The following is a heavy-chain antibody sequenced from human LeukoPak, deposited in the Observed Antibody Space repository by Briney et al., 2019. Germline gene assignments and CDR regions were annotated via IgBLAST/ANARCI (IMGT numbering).Heavy chain of an antibody. D-gene: IGHD6-13*01. Sequence: ASVKVSCKASGYTFTSYDINWVRQATGQGLEWMGWMNPNSGNTGYAQKFQGRVTMTRNTSISTAYMELSSLRSEDTAVYYCARGQQLVRYYYSYGIDVWGQGTTVTVSS. CDR3: ARGQQLVRYYYSYGIDV. J-gene: IGHJ6*02. CDR1: GYTFTSYD. CDR2: MNPNSGNT. V-gene: IGHV1-8*01.